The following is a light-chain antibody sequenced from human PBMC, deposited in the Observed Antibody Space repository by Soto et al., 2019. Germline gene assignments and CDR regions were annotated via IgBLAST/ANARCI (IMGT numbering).Light chain of an antibody. V-gene: IGKV3-20*01. CDR3: QQYSSSSRT. CDR1: QRVSSRY. CDR2: GAS. J-gene: IGKJ1*01. Sequence: IALTQSPCTLSLSPGDRATLSCRASQRVSSRYLAWYQQKPGKAPRLLIYGASNRATGIPDRFSGSGSGTDFTLTISRLEPEDFAMYYCQQYSSSSRTFGQGTKVDIK.